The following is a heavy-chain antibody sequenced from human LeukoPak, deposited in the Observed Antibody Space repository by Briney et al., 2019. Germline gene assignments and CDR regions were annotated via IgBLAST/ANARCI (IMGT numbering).Heavy chain of an antibody. D-gene: IGHD6-6*01. CDR2: IIPIFGTA. CDR1: GGTFSSYA. J-gene: IGHJ3*02. CDR3: AREYSSSAGAFDI. Sequence: SVKVSCKASGGTFSSYAISWVRQAPGQGLEWMGGIIPIFGTANYAQKFQGRVTITTDESTSTAYMELSSLRSEDTAVYYCAREYSSSAGAFDIWGQGTMVTVSS. V-gene: IGHV1-69*05.